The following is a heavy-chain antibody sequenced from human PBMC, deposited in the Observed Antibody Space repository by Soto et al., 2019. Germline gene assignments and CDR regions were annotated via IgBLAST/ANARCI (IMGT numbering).Heavy chain of an antibody. J-gene: IGHJ4*02. V-gene: IGHV4-61*01. CDR2: IYYSGST. CDR1: GGSVSSGSYY. D-gene: IGHD1-7*01. CDR3: ATMGTSATGLYYIDY. Sequence: PSETLSLTCTLSGGSVSSGSYYWSWIRQPPGKGLEWIGYIYYSGSTNYNPSLKSRVTISVDTSKNQFSLKLSSVTAADTAVYNCATMGTSATGLYYIDYWGQGTLVAISS.